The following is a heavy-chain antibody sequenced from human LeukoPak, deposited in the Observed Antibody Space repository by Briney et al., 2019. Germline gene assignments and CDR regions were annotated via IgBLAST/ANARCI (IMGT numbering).Heavy chain of an antibody. CDR1: GFTFDDYS. CDR2: ITKNSDGV. CDR3: ARDNTYMFDY. J-gene: IGHJ4*02. D-gene: IGHD2-2*02. Sequence: GGSLRLSCAASGFTFDDYSMHWVRQAPGKGLEWISGITKNSDGVGYADSVKGRFTVARDNAKNTLYLEMNRLRAEDTAVYYCARDNTYMFDYWGQGTQVTVSS. V-gene: IGHV3-9*01.